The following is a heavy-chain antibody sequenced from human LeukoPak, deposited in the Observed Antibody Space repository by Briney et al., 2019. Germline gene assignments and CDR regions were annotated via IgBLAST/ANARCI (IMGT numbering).Heavy chain of an antibody. CDR3: ARDGDTAMVLNY. D-gene: IGHD5-18*01. Sequence: HGGSLRLSCAASGFTFSSNYMSWVRQAPGKGLEWVSVIYSGGSTYYADSVKGRFTISRDNSKNTLYLQMNSLRAEDTAVYYCARDGDTAMVLNYWGQGTLVTVSS. CDR2: IYSGGST. V-gene: IGHV3-66*01. CDR1: GFTFSSNY. J-gene: IGHJ4*02.